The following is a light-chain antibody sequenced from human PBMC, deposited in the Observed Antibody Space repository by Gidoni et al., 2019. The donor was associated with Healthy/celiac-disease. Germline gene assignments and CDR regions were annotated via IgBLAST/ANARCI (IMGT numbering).Light chain of an antibody. V-gene: IGKV4-1*01. CDR3: QQYYSTLYT. CDR1: QSVLYSSNNKNY. J-gene: IGKJ2*01. CDR2: WAF. Sequence: DIVMTQSPDSLAVSLGERATINCKSSQSVLYSSNNKNYLAWYQQKPGQPPKLLIYWAFTRESGVPDRFSGSGSGTDFTLTISSLQAEDVAVYYCQQYYSTLYTFXQXTKLEIK.